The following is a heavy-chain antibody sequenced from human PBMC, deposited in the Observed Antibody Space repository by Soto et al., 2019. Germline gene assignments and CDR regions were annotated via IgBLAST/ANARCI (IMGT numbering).Heavy chain of an antibody. CDR2: INRSGST. CDR1: GGSFSGYY. J-gene: IGHJ5*02. CDR3: ARGHRDAAARRPGRWFEP. V-gene: IGHV4-34*01. D-gene: IGHD6-25*01. Sequence: SETLSLTCAVYGGSFSGYYWSWIRQPPGKGLEWIGEINRSGSTNYNPSLKSRVTISVDTSKNQFSLKLSSVTAADTAVYYCARGHRDAAARRPGRWFEPWGQGTLVTVSS.